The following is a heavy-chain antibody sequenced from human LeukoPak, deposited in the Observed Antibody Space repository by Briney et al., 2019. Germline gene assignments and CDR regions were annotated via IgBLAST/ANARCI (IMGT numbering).Heavy chain of an antibody. J-gene: IGHJ6*03. CDR3: ARLKFYDSTGYSPGYYMDV. D-gene: IGHD3-22*01. CDR2: IYPTGNT. CDR1: GGAIISYY. V-gene: IGHV4-4*07. Sequence: SETLSLTCSVSGGAIISYYWSWIRQPAGKGPEWIGRIYPTGNTDYNPSLKTRVTMSTDLSEEQFSLRLRSVTAADTAVYYCARLKFYDSTGYSPGYYMDVWGKGTAVTVSS.